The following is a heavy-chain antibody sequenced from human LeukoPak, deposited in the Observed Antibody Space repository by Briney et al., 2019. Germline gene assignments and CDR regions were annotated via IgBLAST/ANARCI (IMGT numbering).Heavy chain of an antibody. D-gene: IGHD2-15*01. CDR2: ISYDGSNK. J-gene: IGHJ4*02. CDR3: ARENVVYFDY. CDR1: GFTFSSYA. V-gene: IGHV3-30-3*01. Sequence: PGGSLRLSCAASGFTFSSYAMHWVRQAPGKGLEWVAVISYDGSNKYYADSVEGRFTISRDNSKNTLYLQMNSLRAEDTAVYYCARENVVYFDYWGQGTLVTVSS.